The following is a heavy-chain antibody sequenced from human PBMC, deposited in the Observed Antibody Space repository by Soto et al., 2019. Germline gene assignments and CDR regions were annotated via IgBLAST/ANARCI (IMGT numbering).Heavy chain of an antibody. D-gene: IGHD6-19*01. CDR3: AKDWAAVARAHLNWFDP. Sequence: QVQLVESGGGVVQPGRSLRLSCAASGFTFSSYGMHWVRQAPGKGLEWVAVISYDGSNKYYADSVKGRFTISRDNSKNTLYLQMNSLRAEDTAVYYCAKDWAAVARAHLNWFDPWGQGTLVTVSS. V-gene: IGHV3-30*18. CDR1: GFTFSSYG. CDR2: ISYDGSNK. J-gene: IGHJ5*02.